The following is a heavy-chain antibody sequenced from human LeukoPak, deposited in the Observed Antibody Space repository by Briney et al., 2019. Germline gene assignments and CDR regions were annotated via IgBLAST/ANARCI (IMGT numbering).Heavy chain of an antibody. CDR2: IYTSGST. J-gene: IGHJ4*02. CDR3: AREPLNY. CDR1: GGSISSYY. V-gene: IGHV4-4*07. Sequence: PSETLSLTCTVSGGSISSYYWSWIRQPAGKGLEWIGRIYTSGSTHYNPSLRSRVTMSIDTSKNQFSMELNSVTAADTAVYYCAREPLNYWGQGTLVTVSS.